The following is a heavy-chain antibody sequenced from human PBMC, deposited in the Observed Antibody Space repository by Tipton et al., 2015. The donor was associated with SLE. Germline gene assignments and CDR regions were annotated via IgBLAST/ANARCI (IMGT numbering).Heavy chain of an antibody. CDR2: ISSSSSTI. V-gene: IGHV3-48*01. Sequence: GSLRLSCAASGFTFSSYSMNWVRQAPGKGLEWVSYISSSSSTIYYADSVKGRFTISRDNSKNTLYLQMNSLRAEDTAVYYCARGRDSDTAISWGQGTLVTVSS. CDR3: ARGRDSDTAIS. D-gene: IGHD5-18*01. J-gene: IGHJ5*02. CDR1: GFTFSSYS.